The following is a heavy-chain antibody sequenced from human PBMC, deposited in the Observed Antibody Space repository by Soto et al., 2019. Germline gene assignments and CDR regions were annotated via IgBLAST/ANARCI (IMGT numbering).Heavy chain of an antibody. CDR2: ISAYNGNT. CDR3: ARAPDIVVVPGAMRGDIYYSGMDV. J-gene: IGHJ6*02. D-gene: IGHD2-2*01. Sequence: ASVKVSCKTSVYTLSVDVVGWRRHAPGQWLEWMGWISAYNGNTNYAQKLQGRVTMTTDTSTSTAYMELRSLRSDDTAVYYCARAPDIVVVPGAMRGDIYYSGMDVSGQGPTVTVSS. V-gene: IGHV1-18*04. CDR1: VYTLSVDV.